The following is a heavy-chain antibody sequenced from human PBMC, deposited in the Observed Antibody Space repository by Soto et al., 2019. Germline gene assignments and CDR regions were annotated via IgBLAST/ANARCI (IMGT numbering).Heavy chain of an antibody. D-gene: IGHD5-12*01. J-gene: IGHJ4*02. CDR1: GGAISSGSYS. CDR2: IFHSGST. CDR3: ARGASGYDPDFDY. Sequence: QLLLQESGSGLVKPSQTLSLTCTVSGGAISSGSYSWTWIRQPPGKGLEWIGYIFHSGSTFYNPSLKSRVTISIDRSKTQFSLKLSSVTAADTALYYCARGASGYDPDFDYWGQGTLVTVSS. V-gene: IGHV4-30-2*01.